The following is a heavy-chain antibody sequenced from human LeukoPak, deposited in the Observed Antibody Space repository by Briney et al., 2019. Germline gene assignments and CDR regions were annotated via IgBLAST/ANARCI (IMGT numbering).Heavy chain of an antibody. D-gene: IGHD1-26*01. CDR3: ARVGFSGTTRLDY. CDR2: IKQDGSEK. J-gene: IGHJ4*02. Sequence: PGGSLRLSCAASGFTFSSYAMSWVRQAPGKGLEWVANIKQDGSEKYYVDSVKGRFTISRDNAKNSLYLQMNSLRAEDTAVYYCARVGFSGTTRLDYWGQGTLVTVSS. V-gene: IGHV3-7*01. CDR1: GFTFSSYA.